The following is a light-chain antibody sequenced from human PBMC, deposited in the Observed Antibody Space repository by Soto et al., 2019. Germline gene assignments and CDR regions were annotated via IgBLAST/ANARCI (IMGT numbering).Light chain of an antibody. V-gene: IGKV1-39*01. Sequence: DSQVTQCNSSLSASVGDRVTITCWSSQSISSYLNWYQQKPGKAPKLLIYAASSLESGVPSRFSGSGSGTHFTLTISRLQPEDFATYYCQQSYRMPAWTCGQGTKG. CDR2: AAS. J-gene: IGKJ1*01. CDR1: QSISSY. CDR3: QQSYRMPAWT.